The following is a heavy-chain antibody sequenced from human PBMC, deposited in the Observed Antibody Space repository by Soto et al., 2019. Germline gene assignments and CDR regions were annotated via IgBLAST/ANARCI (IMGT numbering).Heavy chain of an antibody. V-gene: IGHV1-18*04. Sequence: GASVKVSCKASGYTFTSYGISWVRQAPGQGLEWMGWISTYNGNTNYAQKLQGRVTMTTDTSTSTAYMELRSLRSDDTAVYYCATDEDAGMPHFFDYWGQGTPVTVSS. CDR1: GYTFTSYG. J-gene: IGHJ4*02. CDR2: ISTYNGNT. D-gene: IGHD2-2*01. CDR3: ATDEDAGMPHFFDY.